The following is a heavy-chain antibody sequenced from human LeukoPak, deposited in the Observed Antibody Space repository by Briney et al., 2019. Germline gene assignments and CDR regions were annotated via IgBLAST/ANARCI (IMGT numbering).Heavy chain of an antibody. CDR3: QAEAGIRDSDWLLFSGSFEY. CDR2: INPNRVGT. Sequence: ASMKVSCKASGNTFTGYYIHWMRQAPGQGLKWIVWINPNRVGTNYAQNFQGRFTLTRDTSVSSAYMVLRWLRSDDRAVFFFQAEAGIRDSDWLLFSGSFEYWGQGTPVTVSS. J-gene: IGHJ4*02. V-gene: IGHV1-2*02. D-gene: IGHD3-9*01. CDR1: GNTFTGYY.